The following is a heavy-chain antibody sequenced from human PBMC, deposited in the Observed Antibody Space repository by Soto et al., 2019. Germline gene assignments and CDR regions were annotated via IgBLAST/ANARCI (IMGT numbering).Heavy chain of an antibody. Sequence: SVKVSCKASGGTFSSYAISWVRQAPGQGLEWMGGIIPIFGTANYAQKFQGRVTITADKSTSTAYMELSSLRSEDTAVYYCARGDSKYDSSGYYIDYWGQGTLVTVSS. V-gene: IGHV1-69*06. J-gene: IGHJ4*02. CDR1: GGTFSSYA. D-gene: IGHD3-22*01. CDR3: ARGDSKYDSSGYYIDY. CDR2: IIPIFGTA.